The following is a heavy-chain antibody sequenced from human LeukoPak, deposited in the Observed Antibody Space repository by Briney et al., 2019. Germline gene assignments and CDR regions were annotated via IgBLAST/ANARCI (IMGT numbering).Heavy chain of an antibody. CDR3: ARVHSGSYQYYYYYYMDV. J-gene: IGHJ6*03. V-gene: IGHV3-21*01. CDR2: ISGSSSYI. CDR1: GFTFSSYS. D-gene: IGHD1-26*01. Sequence: GGSLRLSCSASGFTFSSYSMNWVRLAPGKGLEWVSSISGSSSYIYYADSVKGRFTISRDNANNSLYLQMNSLRAEDTAVYYCARVHSGSYQYYYYYYMDVWGKGTTVTVSS.